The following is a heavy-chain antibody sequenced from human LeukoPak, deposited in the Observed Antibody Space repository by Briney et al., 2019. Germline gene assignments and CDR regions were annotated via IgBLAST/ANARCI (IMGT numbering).Heavy chain of an antibody. V-gene: IGHV3-21*01. CDR1: GFTFSSYS. CDR3: ARDNGAAGRDFDY. Sequence: PGGSLRLSCAASGFTFSSYSMNWVRQPPRKGLEWVSSIISSSSYIYYADSVKGRFTISRDNAKNSLYLQMNSLRAEDTAVYYCARDNGAAGRDFDYWGQGTLVTVSS. CDR2: IISSSSYI. D-gene: IGHD6-13*01. J-gene: IGHJ4*02.